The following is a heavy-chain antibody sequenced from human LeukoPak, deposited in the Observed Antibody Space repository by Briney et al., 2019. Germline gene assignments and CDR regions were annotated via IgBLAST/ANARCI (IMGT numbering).Heavy chain of an antibody. J-gene: IGHJ4*02. CDR2: IWYDGSNK. D-gene: IGHD6-13*01. V-gene: IGHV3-33*01. CDR1: GGTFSSYG. Sequence: SCKASGGTFSSYGMHWVRQAPGKGLEWVAVIWYDGSNKYYADSVKGRFTISRDNSKNTLFLQMNTLRAEDTAVYYCARDSSHNFDYWGQGNLVTVSS. CDR3: ARDSSHNFDY.